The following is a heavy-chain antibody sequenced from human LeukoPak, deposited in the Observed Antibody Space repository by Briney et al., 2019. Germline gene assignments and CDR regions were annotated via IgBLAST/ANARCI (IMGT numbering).Heavy chain of an antibody. V-gene: IGHV4-59*08. CDR1: GGSIGSYY. CDR3: ARHAPIGQKRGYFDY. D-gene: IGHD1-26*01. Sequence: SETLSLTCTVSGGSIGSYYWSWIRQPPGEGLEWIAYIHYSGDTNYSPSLKSRVTISVDTSMNQFSLRLSSVTAADTALYYCARHAPIGQKRGYFDYWGQEPLVTVSS. CDR2: IHYSGDT. J-gene: IGHJ4*02.